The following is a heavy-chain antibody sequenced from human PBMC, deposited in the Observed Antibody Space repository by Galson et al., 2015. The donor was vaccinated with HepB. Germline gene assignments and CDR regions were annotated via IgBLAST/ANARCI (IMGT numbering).Heavy chain of an antibody. V-gene: IGHV3-48*04. Sequence: SLRLSCAASGFTFSNYSMNWVRQAPGKGLEWVAYISRSSTMTYYAESVRGRFTISRDNADNSLYLQINTLRTEDTALYYCARDVTTHWYFDLWGCGTLVTVSS. CDR1: GFTFSNYS. CDR2: ISRSSTMT. CDR3: ARDVTTHWYFDL. J-gene: IGHJ2*01. D-gene: IGHD1-1*01.